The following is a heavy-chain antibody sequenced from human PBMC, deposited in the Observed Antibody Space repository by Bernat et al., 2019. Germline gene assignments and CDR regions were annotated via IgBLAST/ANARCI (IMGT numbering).Heavy chain of an antibody. J-gene: IGHJ6*02. CDR2: ISYDGSNK. Sequence: QVLLVESGGGVVQPGRSLRLSCVASGFTFSSYAMHWVRQAPGKGLEWVAVISYDGSNKYYADSVKGRFTFSRDNSKNTLYLQMNSLRAEDTAVYYCARDLLWFGDLVTYGMDVWGQGTTVTVSS. V-gene: IGHV3-30-3*01. D-gene: IGHD3-10*01. CDR1: GFTFSSYA. CDR3: ARDLLWFGDLVTYGMDV.